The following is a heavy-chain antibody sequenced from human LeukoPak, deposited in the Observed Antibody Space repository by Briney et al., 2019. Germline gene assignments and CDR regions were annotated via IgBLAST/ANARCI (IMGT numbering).Heavy chain of an antibody. D-gene: IGHD3-3*01. CDR2: IYYSGST. Sequence: SETLSLTCTVSGGSISSSSYYWGWIRQPPGKGLEWIGSIYYSGSTYYNPSLKSRVTISVDTSKNQFSLKLSSVTAADTAVYYCASERGDETYYDFWSGYAFDIWGQGTMVTVSS. CDR1: GGSISSSSYY. CDR3: ASERGDETYYDFWSGYAFDI. J-gene: IGHJ3*02. V-gene: IGHV4-39*07.